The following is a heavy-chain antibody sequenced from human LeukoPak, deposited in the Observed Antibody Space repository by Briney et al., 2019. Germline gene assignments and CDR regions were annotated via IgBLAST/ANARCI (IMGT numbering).Heavy chain of an antibody. CDR2: INEDGSTT. V-gene: IGHV3-74*01. CDR3: ARDLYYDFWSGYFGRASYGMDV. J-gene: IGHJ6*02. Sequence: GGSLRLSCAASGFTFSSYWMHWVRQAPGKGLVWVSRINEDGSTTNYADSVKGRFTISRDNSKNTLYLQVNSLRAEDTAVYYCARDLYYDFWSGYFGRASYGMDVWGQGTTVTVSS. CDR1: GFTFSSYW. D-gene: IGHD3-3*01.